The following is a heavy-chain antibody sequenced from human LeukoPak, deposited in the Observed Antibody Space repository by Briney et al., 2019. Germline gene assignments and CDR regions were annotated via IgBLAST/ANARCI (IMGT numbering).Heavy chain of an antibody. J-gene: IGHJ3*02. Sequence: GESLKISCKGSGYSFTSYWIGWVRQMPGKGLEWMGIIYPGDSDTRYSPPFQGQVTISADKSISTAYLQWSSLKASDTAMYYCARHTYDPDAAFDIWGQGTMVTVSS. CDR3: ARHTYDPDAAFDI. CDR1: GYSFTSYW. CDR2: IYPGDSDT. V-gene: IGHV5-51*01. D-gene: IGHD3-3*01.